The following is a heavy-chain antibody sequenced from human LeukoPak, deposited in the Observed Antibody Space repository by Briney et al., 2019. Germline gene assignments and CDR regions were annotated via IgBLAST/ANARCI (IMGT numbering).Heavy chain of an antibody. CDR3: AREMMVAATPWFDP. D-gene: IGHD2-15*01. Sequence: SVKVSCKASGGTFSSYAISWVRQAPGQGLEWMGGIIPIFGTANYAQKFQGRVTITADESTSTAYMELSSLRSEDTAVHYCAREMMVAATPWFDPWGQGTLVTVSS. J-gene: IGHJ5*02. CDR2: IIPIFGTA. V-gene: IGHV1-69*01. CDR1: GGTFSSYA.